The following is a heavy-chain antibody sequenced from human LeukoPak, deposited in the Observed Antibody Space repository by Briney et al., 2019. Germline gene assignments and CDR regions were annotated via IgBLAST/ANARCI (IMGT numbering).Heavy chain of an antibody. Sequence: GGSLRLSCAASGLTFSTNSMNWVRQAPGKGLEWVSSIGISSSHTFYADSVKGRFTISRDNAENSVYLQMNSLRAEDTAVYYCAKDLTTVATPYYYYYMDVWGKGTTVTVSS. J-gene: IGHJ6*03. CDR3: AKDLTTVATPYYYYYMDV. D-gene: IGHD4-23*01. CDR2: IGISSSHT. V-gene: IGHV3-21*01. CDR1: GLTFSTNS.